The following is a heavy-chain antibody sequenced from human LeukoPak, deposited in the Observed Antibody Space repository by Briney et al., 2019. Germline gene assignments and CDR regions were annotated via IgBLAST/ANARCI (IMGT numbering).Heavy chain of an antibody. V-gene: IGHV3-23*01. CDR2: ISGSGGST. Sequence: PGGSLRLSCAASGFTFSSSAISWVRQAPGQGLEWVSAISGSGGSTYYADSVKGRFTISRDNSKNTLYVEMNSLRAEDTAVYYCAKDARSRPDSSYDYFDYWGQGIVVTVSS. CDR1: GFTFSSSA. J-gene: IGHJ4*02. CDR3: AKDARSRPDSSYDYFDY. D-gene: IGHD5-12*01.